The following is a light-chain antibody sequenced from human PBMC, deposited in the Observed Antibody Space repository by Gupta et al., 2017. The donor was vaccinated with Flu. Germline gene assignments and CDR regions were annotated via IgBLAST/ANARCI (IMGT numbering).Light chain of an antibody. V-gene: IGLV3-25*02. Sequence: SSALTQPPSVSVSPGQTARTTCSGDASPTQSAYWYQQKPGQAPVLVVYEDSERHSGSTERVSGSSSGTTVTLSISGVQADEEADYYCQSAYSSGTDDWVFGGGTKLTVL. CDR2: EDS. CDR3: QSAYSSGTDDWV. CDR1: ASPTQS. J-gene: IGLJ3*02.